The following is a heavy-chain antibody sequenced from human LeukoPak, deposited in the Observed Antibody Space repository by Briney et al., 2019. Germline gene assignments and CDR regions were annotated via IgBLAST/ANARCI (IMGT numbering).Heavy chain of an antibody. Sequence: SETLSLTCSVSNYSISSHYYWVWLRQTPEKGLEWLGSIHRSGSVYYNDNPSLESQVAMSMDSSNNQFSLRLTSLTAADTAIYYCARDQVVPATAIEFWGLGTLVTVSS. D-gene: IGHD2-2*02. CDR3: ARDQVVPATAIEF. J-gene: IGHJ4*01. V-gene: IGHV4-38-2*02. CDR1: NYSISSHYY. CDR2: IHRSGSV.